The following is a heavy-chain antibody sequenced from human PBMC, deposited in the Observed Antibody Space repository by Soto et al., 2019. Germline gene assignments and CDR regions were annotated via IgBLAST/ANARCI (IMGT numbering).Heavy chain of an antibody. Sequence: LRLSCAASGFTFSSYSMNWVRQAPGKGLEWVSSISSSSSYIYYADSVKGRFTISRDNAKNSLYLQMNSLRAEDTAVYYCARDRADILTGYLTTPLWFDPWGQGTLVTVSS. J-gene: IGHJ5*02. CDR2: ISSSSSYI. V-gene: IGHV3-21*01. CDR1: GFTFSSYS. D-gene: IGHD3-9*01. CDR3: ARDRADILTGYLTTPLWFDP.